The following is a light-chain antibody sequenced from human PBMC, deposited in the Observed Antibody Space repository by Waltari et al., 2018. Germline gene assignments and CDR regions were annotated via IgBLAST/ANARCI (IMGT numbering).Light chain of an antibody. J-gene: IGLJ2*01. V-gene: IGLV2-23*02. CDR3: CSYAGSSTFVV. CDR2: DVS. CDR1: SSDVGGYNY. Sequence: QSALTQPASVSGSPGQSITISCTGTSSDVGGYNYFPWYQQHPGKAPKLMIYDVSKRPSGVSNRFSGSKSGNTASLTISGLQAEDEADYYCCSYAGSSTFVVFGGGTKLTVL.